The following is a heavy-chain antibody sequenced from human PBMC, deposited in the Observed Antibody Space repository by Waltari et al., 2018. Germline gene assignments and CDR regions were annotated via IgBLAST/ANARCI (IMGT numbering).Heavy chain of an antibody. V-gene: IGHV4-39*07. J-gene: IGHJ3*02. D-gene: IGHD2-21*02. CDR3: ARGGSVWNGGNSPQAFDI. CDR2: IYYSGST. Sequence: QLQLQESGPGLVKPSETLSLTCTVSGCSISSSSYYWGWIRQPPGKGLEWIGSIYYSGSTYYNPSLKSRVTISVDTSKNQFSLKLSSVTAADTAVYYCARGGSVWNGGNSPQAFDIWGQGTMVTVSS. CDR1: GCSISSSSYY.